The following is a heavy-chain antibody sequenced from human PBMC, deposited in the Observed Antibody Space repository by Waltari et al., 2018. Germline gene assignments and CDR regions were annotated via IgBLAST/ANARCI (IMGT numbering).Heavy chain of an antibody. CDR3: ARGGPYGLFSGHFSDS. D-gene: IGHD3-22*01. Sequence: QVQLQESGPRLVKPFETLSPTCMVPGSSFTAYIWNWFRQSAGKGLEWIGRIYPSGGSDYNPSLKSRVTMSADTSKNQFSLRLTSVTAADTAVYYCARGGPYGLFSGHFSDSWGQGLLVTVSS. V-gene: IGHV4-4*07. CDR1: GSSFTAYI. J-gene: IGHJ4*02. CDR2: IYPSGGS.